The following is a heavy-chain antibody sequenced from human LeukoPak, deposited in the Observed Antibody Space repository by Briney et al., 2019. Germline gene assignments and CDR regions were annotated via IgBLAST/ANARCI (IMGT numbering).Heavy chain of an antibody. D-gene: IGHD5-24*01. CDR2: IIPIFGTA. J-gene: IGHJ4*02. CDR3: ARDGYNSGYFDY. Sequence: SVKVSCKASGGTSSSYAISWVRQAPGQGLEWMGGIIPIFGTANYAQKFQGRVTITTDESTSTAYMELSSLRSEDTAVYYCARDGYNSGYFDYWGQGTLVTVSS. V-gene: IGHV1-69*05. CDR1: GGTSSSYA.